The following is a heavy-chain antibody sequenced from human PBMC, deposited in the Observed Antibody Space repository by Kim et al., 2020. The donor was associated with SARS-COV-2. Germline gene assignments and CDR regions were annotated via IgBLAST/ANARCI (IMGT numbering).Heavy chain of an antibody. J-gene: IGHJ4*02. Sequence: GGSLRLSCAASGFTFSSYAMSWVRQAPGKGLEWVSVIYSGGSSTYYADSVKGRFTISRDNSKNTLYLQMNSLRAEDTAVYYCAKGACYYDSSGYYYPSNYFDYWGQGTLVTVSS. CDR2: IYSGGSST. CDR3: AKGACYYDSSGYYYPSNYFDY. V-gene: IGHV3-23*03. CDR1: GFTFSSYA. D-gene: IGHD3-22*01.